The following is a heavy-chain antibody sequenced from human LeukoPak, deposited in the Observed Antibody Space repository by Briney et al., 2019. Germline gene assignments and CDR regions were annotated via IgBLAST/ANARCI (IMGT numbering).Heavy chain of an antibody. J-gene: IGHJ6*03. CDR2: INYSGNT. Sequence: PSETLSLTCTVSGGSITRSDYYWGWIRQSPGKGLEWIGYINYSGNTYYSPSLNNRVTMSLDTSRDQFSLKLTSVIAADTAVYYCVRRGYTYHVYYYYYMDVSGTGTTVTVSS. CDR1: GGSITRSDYY. D-gene: IGHD5-12*01. V-gene: IGHV4-30-4*08. CDR3: VRRGYTYHVYYYYYMDV.